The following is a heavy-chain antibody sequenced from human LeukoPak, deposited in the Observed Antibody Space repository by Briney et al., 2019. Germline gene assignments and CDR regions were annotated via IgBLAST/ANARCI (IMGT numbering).Heavy chain of an antibody. CDR1: GFTFSSYA. V-gene: IGHV3-30-3*01. CDR2: ISYDGSNK. Sequence: GGSLRLSCAASGFTFSSYAMHWVRQAPGKGLEWVAVISYDGSNKYYADSVKGRFTISRDNSKNTLYLQMNSLRAEDTAVYYCARDKRYSSPELDYWGQGTLVTVSS. D-gene: IGHD6-13*01. J-gene: IGHJ4*02. CDR3: ARDKRYSSPELDY.